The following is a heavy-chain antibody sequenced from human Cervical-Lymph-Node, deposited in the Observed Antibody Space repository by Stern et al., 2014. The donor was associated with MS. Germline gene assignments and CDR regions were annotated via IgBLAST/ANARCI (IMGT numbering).Heavy chain of an antibody. Sequence: EVQLVESGGDLVQPGRSLRLSCAAFGFTFDDYAMHWVRQAPGKGLEWVAGISWNSGTIGYADSVKGRFTTSRDNAYSSLYLQMNSLRPEDTALYYCARDITGSSAYFAYWDQGTLVTVSS. CDR3: ARDITGSSAYFAY. CDR2: ISWNSGTI. J-gene: IGHJ4*02. CDR1: GFTFDDYA. V-gene: IGHV3-9*01. D-gene: IGHD1-14*01.